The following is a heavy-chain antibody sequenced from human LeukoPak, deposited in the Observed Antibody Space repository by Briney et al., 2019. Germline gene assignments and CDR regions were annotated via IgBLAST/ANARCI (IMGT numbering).Heavy chain of an antibody. CDR2: IIPIFGTA. D-gene: IGHD6-13*01. CDR1: GGTFSSYA. CDR3: ARGRPTTSIAAAGVNWFDP. V-gene: IGHV1-69*06. Sequence: SLKVSCKASGGTFSSYAISWVRQAPGQGLEWRGGIIPIFGTANYAQKFQGRVTITADKSTSTAYMELSSLRSEDTAVYYCARGRPTTSIAAAGVNWFDPWGQGTLVTVSS. J-gene: IGHJ5*02.